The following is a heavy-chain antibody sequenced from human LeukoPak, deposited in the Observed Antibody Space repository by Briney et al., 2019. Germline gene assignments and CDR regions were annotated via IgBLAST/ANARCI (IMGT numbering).Heavy chain of an antibody. CDR3: AKAYYYGSGNPGNYFDY. D-gene: IGHD3-10*01. J-gene: IGHJ4*02. CDR1: GFTFSSYA. V-gene: IGHV3-23*01. Sequence: GGSLRLSCAASGFTFSSYAMSWVRQAPGKGLEWVSAISGNGGSTYYADSVKGRFTISRDNSKNTLYLQMNSLRAEDTAVYYCAKAYYYGSGNPGNYFDYWGQGALVTVSS. CDR2: ISGNGGST.